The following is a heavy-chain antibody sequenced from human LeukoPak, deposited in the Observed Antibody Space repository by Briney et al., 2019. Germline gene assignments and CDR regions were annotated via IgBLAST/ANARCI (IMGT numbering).Heavy chain of an antibody. CDR2: IYYSGST. J-gene: IGHJ4*02. Sequence: SETLSFTCTVSGGSISSYYWSWIRQPPGKGLEWIGYIYYSGSTNYNPSLKSRVTISVDTSKNQFSLKLSSVTAADTAVYYCARGYYYGSGSYLDYWGQGTLVTVSS. CDR3: ARGYYYGSGSYLDY. D-gene: IGHD3-10*01. V-gene: IGHV4-59*01. CDR1: GGSISSYY.